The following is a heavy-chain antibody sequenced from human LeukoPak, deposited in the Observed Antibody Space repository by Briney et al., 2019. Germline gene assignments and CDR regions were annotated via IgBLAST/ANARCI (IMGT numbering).Heavy chain of an antibody. CDR1: GFTFSSYW. Sequence: GGSLRLSCAASGFTFSSYWMSWVRQAPGKGLEWVANIKQDGSEKYYVDSVKGRFTISRDNAKNSLYLQMNSLRAEDTAVYYCARLAAALRYGMDVWGQGTTVTVSS. V-gene: IGHV3-7*01. J-gene: IGHJ6*02. CDR2: IKQDGSEK. CDR3: ARLAAALRYGMDV. D-gene: IGHD6-13*01.